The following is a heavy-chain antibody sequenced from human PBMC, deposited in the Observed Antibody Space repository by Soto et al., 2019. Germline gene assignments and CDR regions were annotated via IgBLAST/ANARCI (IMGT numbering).Heavy chain of an antibody. CDR3: ARDYGSGSYYDWFDP. V-gene: IGHV3-23*01. CDR1: GFTFSSYA. CDR2: ISGSGGST. Sequence: EVQLLESGGGLVQPGGSLRLSCAASGFTFSSYAMSWVRQAPGKGLEWVSAISGSGGSTYYADSVKGRFTISRDNSKNTLYLQMNSQRAEDTAVYYCARDYGSGSYYDWFDPWGQGTLVTVSS. D-gene: IGHD3-10*01. J-gene: IGHJ5*02.